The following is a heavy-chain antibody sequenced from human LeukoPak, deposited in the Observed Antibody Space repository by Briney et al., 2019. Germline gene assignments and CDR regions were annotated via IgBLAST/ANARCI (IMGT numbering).Heavy chain of an antibody. CDR3: ARDGYYDSSGYFG. D-gene: IGHD3-22*01. Sequence: GGSLRLSCEVSGFTFSSYWMSWVRQAPGKGLEWVANIKQDGSEKYYVDSVKGRFTISRDNAKNSLYLQMNSLRAEDTAVYYCARDGYYDSSGYFGWGQGTLVTVSS. V-gene: IGHV3-7*01. CDR2: IKQDGSEK. CDR1: GFTFSSYW. J-gene: IGHJ4*02.